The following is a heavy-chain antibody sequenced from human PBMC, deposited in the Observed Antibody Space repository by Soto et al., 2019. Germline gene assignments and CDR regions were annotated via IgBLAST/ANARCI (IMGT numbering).Heavy chain of an antibody. CDR3: AKALEVFGWDWFDP. V-gene: IGHV3-23*01. D-gene: IGHD6-19*01. CDR1: GFTFSSYA. CDR2: ISGSGGST. Sequence: EVQLLESGGGLVQPRGSLRLSCAASGFTFSSYAMSWVRQAPGKGLEWVSAISGSGGSTYYADSVKGRFTISRDNSKNTLFLQLNSLRAEDTAVYYCAKALEVFGWDWFDPWGQGTLVTVSS. J-gene: IGHJ5*02.